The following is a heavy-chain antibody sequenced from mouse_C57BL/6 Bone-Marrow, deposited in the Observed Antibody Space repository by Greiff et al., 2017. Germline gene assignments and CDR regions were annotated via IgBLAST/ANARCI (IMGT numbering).Heavy chain of an antibody. Sequence: VQLQQPGAELVKPGASVKLSCTASGFNFNDYYMHWVKQRPEQGLEWIGRIDPEDGETKYAQKFKGKAAITVNTASNTAYRQLSSLTSEDTAVYYGDRCPGCYAMDYWGQGTTVTVSS. V-gene: IGHV14-2*01. CDR3: DRCPGCYAMDY. CDR1: GFNFNDYY. D-gene: IGHD6-1*01. J-gene: IGHJ4*01. CDR2: IDPEDGET.